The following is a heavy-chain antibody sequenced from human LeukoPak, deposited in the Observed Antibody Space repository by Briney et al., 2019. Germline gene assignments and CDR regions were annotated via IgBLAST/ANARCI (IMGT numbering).Heavy chain of an antibody. Sequence: PSETLSLTCTVSGGSISSYYWSWIRQPPGKGLEWIGYIYYSGSTNYNPSLKSRVTISVDTSKNQFSLKLSSVTAADTAGYYCARTVLAAAGPRLDYWGQGTLVTVSS. CDR1: GGSISSYY. CDR2: IYYSGST. CDR3: ARTVLAAAGPRLDY. V-gene: IGHV4-59*01. D-gene: IGHD6-13*01. J-gene: IGHJ4*02.